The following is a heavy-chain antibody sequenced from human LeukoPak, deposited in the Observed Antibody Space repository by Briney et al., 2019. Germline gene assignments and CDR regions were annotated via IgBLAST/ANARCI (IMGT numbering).Heavy chain of an antibody. D-gene: IGHD2-15*01. Sequence: ASVKVSCKASGYTFTSYYMHWVRQAPGQGLEWMGIINPSGGSTSYAQKLQGRVTMTRDTSTSTVYMELSSLRSEDTAVYYCARVLGCSGGSCYDARFDPWGQGTLVTVSS. CDR3: ARVLGCSGGSCYDARFDP. J-gene: IGHJ5*02. V-gene: IGHV1-46*01. CDR2: INPSGGST. CDR1: GYTFTSYY.